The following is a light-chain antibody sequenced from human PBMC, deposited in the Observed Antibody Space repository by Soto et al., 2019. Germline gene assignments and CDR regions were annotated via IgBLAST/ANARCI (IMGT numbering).Light chain of an antibody. CDR2: DAS. V-gene: IGKV3-11*01. CDR3: QQRSNWPPIT. J-gene: IGKJ5*01. Sequence: EIVLTQSPATLSLSPGERATLSCRASQPISTYLAWYQQKPGQAPKLLIYDASNRAAGVPARFSGSGSGTDFTLTTSSVEPDDFAVYYCQQRSNWPPITFGQGTRLEIK. CDR1: QPISTY.